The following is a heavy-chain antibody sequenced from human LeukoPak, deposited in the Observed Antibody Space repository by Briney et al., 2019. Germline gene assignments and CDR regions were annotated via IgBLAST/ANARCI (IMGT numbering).Heavy chain of an antibody. CDR1: GFTFSSYS. Sequence: GGSLRLSCAASGFTFSSYSMNWVRQAPGKGLGWVSSISSSSSYIYYADSVKGRFTISRDNAKNSLYLQMNSLTAEYTAVYYCSRVGPVDCRGNDYWGQGTLVTVSS. J-gene: IGHJ4*02. V-gene: IGHV3-21*01. D-gene: IGHD2-21*02. CDR3: SRVGPVDCRGNDY. CDR2: ISSSSSYI.